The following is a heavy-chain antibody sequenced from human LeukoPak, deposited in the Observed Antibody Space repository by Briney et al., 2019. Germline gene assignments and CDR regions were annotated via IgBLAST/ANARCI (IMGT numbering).Heavy chain of an antibody. J-gene: IGHJ4*02. Sequence: PGGSLRLSCVVSGLTFSNVWMSWVRQAPGKGLEWVGRIKSKTHGGTTDYAAPVYGRFTVSRDDSKNTLYLQMNSLRAEDTAVYYCSRDRDWLPLDYWGQGTLVTVSS. V-gene: IGHV3-15*05. CDR3: SRDRDWLPLDY. CDR1: GLTFSNVW. CDR2: IKSKTHGGTT. D-gene: IGHD3/OR15-3a*01.